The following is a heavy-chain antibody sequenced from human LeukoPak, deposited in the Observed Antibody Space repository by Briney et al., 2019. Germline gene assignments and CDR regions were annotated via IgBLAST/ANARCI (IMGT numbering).Heavy chain of an antibody. D-gene: IGHD6-19*01. J-gene: IGHJ4*02. CDR1: GFTFSSYW. V-gene: IGHV3-7*01. CDR2: IKQDGSEK. Sequence: GRSLRLSCAASGFTFSSYWMSWVRQAPGKGLEWVANIKQDGSEKYYVDSVKGRFTISRDNAKNSLYLQMNSLRAEDTAVYYCARPPHASAGTGPDDYWGQGTLVTVSS. CDR3: ARPPHASAGTGPDDY.